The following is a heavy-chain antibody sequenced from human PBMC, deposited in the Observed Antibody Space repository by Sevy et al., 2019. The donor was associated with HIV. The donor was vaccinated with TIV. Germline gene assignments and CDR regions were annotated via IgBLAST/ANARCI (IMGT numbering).Heavy chain of an antibody. Sequence: GGFLRLSCAVSGFTFSTYAMHWVRQAPGKGLECVAIVSSDGSEIKSADSVKGRFTISRDNSRNTLYLQMNSLRTEDTALYYCSRHQLGSIDYWGQGTRVTVSS. CDR3: SRHQLGSIDY. J-gene: IGHJ4*02. D-gene: IGHD7-27*01. V-gene: IGHV3-30-3*01. CDR2: VSSDGSEI. CDR1: GFTFSTYA.